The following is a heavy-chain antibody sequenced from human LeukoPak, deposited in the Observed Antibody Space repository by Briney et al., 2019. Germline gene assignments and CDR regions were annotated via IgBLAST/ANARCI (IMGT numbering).Heavy chain of an antibody. Sequence: PGGSLRLSCAASGFTFSSYWMSWVRQAPGKGLEWVANIKQDGSEKYYVDSVKGRFTISRDNAKNSLYLQMNSLRAEDTAVYYSARGGYSSSWDDAFDIWGQGTMVTVSS. D-gene: IGHD6-13*01. CDR2: IKQDGSEK. CDR3: ARGGYSSSWDDAFDI. J-gene: IGHJ3*02. CDR1: GFTFSSYW. V-gene: IGHV3-7*01.